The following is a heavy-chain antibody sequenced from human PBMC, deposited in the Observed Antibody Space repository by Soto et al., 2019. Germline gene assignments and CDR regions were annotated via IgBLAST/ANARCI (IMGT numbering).Heavy chain of an antibody. CDR3: ASGIGLATKDYYYYGMDF. J-gene: IGHJ6*02. CDR2: IYYRGST. D-gene: IGHD5-12*01. CDR1: GGSVSSGSYY. V-gene: IGHV4-61*01. Sequence: QVQLQESGPGLVKPSETLSLACPVSGGSVSSGSYYWSWIRQPPGKGLEWIGYIYYRGSTNYNPSLKSRDTISADTSKNQSALQESSVAAADTAVDYCASGIGLATKDYYYYGMDFCGQGTTVTVSS.